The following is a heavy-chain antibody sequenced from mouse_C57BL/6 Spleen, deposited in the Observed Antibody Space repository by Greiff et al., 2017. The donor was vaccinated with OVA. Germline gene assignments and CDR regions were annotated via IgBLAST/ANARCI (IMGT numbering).Heavy chain of an antibody. Sequence: EVKLVESGGGLVQPGGSMKLSCVASGFTFSNYWMNWVRQSPEKGLEWVAQIRLKSDNYATHYAESVKGRFTISRDDSKSSVYLQMNNLRAEDTGIYYCTGCCYAPFDYWGQGTTLTVSS. CDR2: IRLKSDNYAT. D-gene: IGHD2-12*01. CDR3: TGCCYAPFDY. J-gene: IGHJ2*01. V-gene: IGHV6-3*01. CDR1: GFTFSNYW.